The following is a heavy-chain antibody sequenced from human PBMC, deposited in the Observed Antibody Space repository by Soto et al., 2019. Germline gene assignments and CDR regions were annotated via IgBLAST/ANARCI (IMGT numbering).Heavy chain of an antibody. V-gene: IGHV4-34*01. J-gene: IGHJ6*02. Sequence: SETLSLTCAVSGGSFSGFYWTWIRQPPGEGLEWIGEINHSGTINFNPSLRSRLTISLDSSKKHFSLKLTSLTAADAAVYYCARAERNVVHSYGLAVWSQGTTVPVSS. CDR2: INHSGTI. CDR3: ARAERNVVHSYGLAV. CDR1: GGSFSGFY. D-gene: IGHD2-15*01.